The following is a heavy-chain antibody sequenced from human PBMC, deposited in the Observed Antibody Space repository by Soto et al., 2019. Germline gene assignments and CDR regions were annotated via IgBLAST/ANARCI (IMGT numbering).Heavy chain of an antibody. CDR1: GFTFSSYG. Sequence: GGSLRLSCAASGFTFSSYGMHWVRQAPGKGLEWVAVISYDGSNKYYADSVKGRFTISRDNSKNTLYLQMNSLRAEDTAVYYCAKDRKAAAVPRYYFDYWGQGTLVTVSS. J-gene: IGHJ4*02. CDR2: ISYDGSNK. CDR3: AKDRKAAAVPRYYFDY. V-gene: IGHV3-30*18. D-gene: IGHD6-13*01.